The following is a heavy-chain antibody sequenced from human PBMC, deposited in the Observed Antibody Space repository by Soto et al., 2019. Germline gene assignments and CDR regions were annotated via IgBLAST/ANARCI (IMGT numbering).Heavy chain of an antibody. D-gene: IGHD2-2*01. CDR2: IYYSGST. V-gene: IGHV4-39*01. Sequence: PSETLSLTCPVSGGSISRRSYYWGWIRQPPGKGLEWIGSIYYSGSTYYTPSLQGRVPIFVDTAKNQFSLKLNSVTAAETAVYYCARRTLVQSGVSRTSCYYAMDVWGQGTTVTVSS. J-gene: IGHJ6*02. CDR1: GGSISRRSYY. CDR3: ARRTLVQSGVSRTSCYYAMDV.